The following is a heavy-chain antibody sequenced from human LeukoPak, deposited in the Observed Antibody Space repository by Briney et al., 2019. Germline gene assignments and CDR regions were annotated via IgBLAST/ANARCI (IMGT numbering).Heavy chain of an antibody. J-gene: IGHJ2*01. CDR3: VVVMVPAAVWQFDL. CDR2: IWPDRNRK. V-gene: IGHV3-33*03. CDR1: GLTFTDYG. D-gene: IGHD2-2*01. Sequence: PGSSLRLSCAASGLTFTDYGFHWVRQAPGKGLEWVAIIWPDRNRKLHADSVKGRFTISADNSKNTVYLQMTSLRADDTAVYFCVVVMVPAAVWQFDLWGRGTLVAVSA.